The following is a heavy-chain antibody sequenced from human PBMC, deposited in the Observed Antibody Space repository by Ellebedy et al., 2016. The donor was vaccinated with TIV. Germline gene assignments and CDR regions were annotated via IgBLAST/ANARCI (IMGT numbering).Heavy chain of an antibody. V-gene: IGHV1-8*01. D-gene: IGHD6-13*01. CDR1: GYTFAGYD. CDR3: ARGAGSSWYWPNYYYGMDV. CDR2: MNPNSGNT. Sequence: AASVTVSCKASGYTFAGYDSKWGRQATGQGLEWMGWMNPNSGNTGYAQKFQGRVTMTRNTSISTAYMELSSLRSEDTAVYYCARGAGSSWYWPNYYYGMDVWGQGTTVTVSS. J-gene: IGHJ6*02.